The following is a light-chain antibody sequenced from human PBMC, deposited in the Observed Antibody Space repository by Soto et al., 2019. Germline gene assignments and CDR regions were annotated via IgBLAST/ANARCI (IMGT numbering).Light chain of an antibody. V-gene: IGKV4-1*01. CDR2: WAS. Sequence: DIVMTQSPDSLAVSLGERATINCKSSQSVLYSSNNKNYLAWYQQKPGQPPKLLIYWASTRESGVPDRFSGSGSETEFTLTISSLQAEDVAVYYCQQYYSTHRTFGQGTKVEIK. J-gene: IGKJ1*01. CDR3: QQYYSTHRT. CDR1: QSVLYSSNNKNY.